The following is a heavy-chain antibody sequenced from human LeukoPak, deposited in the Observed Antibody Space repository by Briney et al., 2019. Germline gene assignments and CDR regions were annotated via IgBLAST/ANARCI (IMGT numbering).Heavy chain of an antibody. CDR2: ISYDGTNK. CDR1: GFTFSNYA. CDR3: AREGVGATGFDF. J-gene: IGHJ4*02. V-gene: IGHV3-30*04. Sequence: GGSLRLSCAASGFTFSNYAMSWVRQAPGQGLEWVALISYDGTNKHYADSVKGRFIISRDNSKDTLYLQMNSLRTEDTALFYCAREGVGATGFDFWGQGTPVTVSS. D-gene: IGHD1-26*01.